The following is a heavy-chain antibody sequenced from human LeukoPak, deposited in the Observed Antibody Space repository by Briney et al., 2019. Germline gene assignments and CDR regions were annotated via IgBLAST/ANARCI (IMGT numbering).Heavy chain of an antibody. CDR2: MNPNSGNT. Sequence: GASVKVSCKASGYTFTSYDINWVRQATGQGLEWMGWMNPNSGNTGYAQKFQGRVTMTRNTSISTAYMELSSLRSEDTAVYYCARGKRTRAVAAAGWWFDPWGQGTLVTVSS. V-gene: IGHV1-8*01. J-gene: IGHJ5*02. D-gene: IGHD6-13*01. CDR3: ARGKRTRAVAAAGWWFDP. CDR1: GYTFTSYD.